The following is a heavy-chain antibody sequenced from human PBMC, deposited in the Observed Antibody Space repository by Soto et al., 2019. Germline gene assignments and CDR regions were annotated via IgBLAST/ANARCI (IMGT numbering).Heavy chain of an antibody. CDR2: IYPGDSDT. J-gene: IGHJ6*02. V-gene: IGHV5-51*01. Sequence: PGESLKISCNGSGYSFTNYWIVWVRQMPGKGLEWMGSIYPGDSDTRYRPSFQGQVTISADESITTAYLQWTSLKASDTAMYYCARASGSDSMDVWGQGTTVTVSS. CDR1: GYSFTNYW. CDR3: ARASGSDSMDV.